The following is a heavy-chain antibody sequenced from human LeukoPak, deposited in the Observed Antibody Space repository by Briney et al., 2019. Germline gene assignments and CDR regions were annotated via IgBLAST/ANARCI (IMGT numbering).Heavy chain of an antibody. CDR2: ISYDGSNK. CDR3: ARVYYDFWSGFLPYYYYGMDV. CDR1: GFTFSSYA. V-gene: IGHV3-30-3*01. D-gene: IGHD3-3*01. Sequence: PGGSLRLSRAASGFTFSSYAMHWVRQAPGKGLEWVAVISYDGSNKYYADSVKGRFTISRDNSKNTLYLQMNSLRAEDTAVYYCARVYYDFWSGFLPYYYYGMDVWGQGTTVTVPS. J-gene: IGHJ6*02.